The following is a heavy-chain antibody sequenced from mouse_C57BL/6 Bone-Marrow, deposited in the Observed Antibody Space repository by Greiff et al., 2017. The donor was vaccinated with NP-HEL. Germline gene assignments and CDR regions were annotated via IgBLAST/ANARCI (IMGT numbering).Heavy chain of an antibody. D-gene: IGHD1-1*01. Sequence: QVQLQQPGAELVKPGASVKMSCKASGYTFTSYWITWVKQRPGQGLEWIGVIDPSDSYTNYNQKFKGKATLTVDTSSSTAYMQLSSLTSEDSAVYDCARDTTVGAPIGYWGQGTTLTVSS. J-gene: IGHJ2*01. CDR2: IDPSDSYT. CDR3: ARDTTVGAPIGY. CDR1: GYTFTSYW. V-gene: IGHV1-69*02.